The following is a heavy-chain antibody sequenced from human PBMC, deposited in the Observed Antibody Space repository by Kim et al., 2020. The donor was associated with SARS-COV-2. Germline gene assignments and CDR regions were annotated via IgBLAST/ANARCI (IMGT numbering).Heavy chain of an antibody. J-gene: IGHJ4*02. Sequence: YYADSVEGRFTISRDNAKNSLYLQMNSLRVEDTAVYYCAREGAVPGTGIDSWGQGTLVTVSS. D-gene: IGHD6-19*01. CDR3: AREGAVPGTGIDS. V-gene: IGHV3-48*03.